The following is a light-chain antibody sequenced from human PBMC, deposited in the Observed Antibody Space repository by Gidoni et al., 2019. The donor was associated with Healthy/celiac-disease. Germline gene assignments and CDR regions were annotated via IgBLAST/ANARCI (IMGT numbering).Light chain of an antibody. J-gene: IGKJ3*01. Sequence: DIQLTQSPSFLSASVGDRVSITCRASQGISSDLAWYQQKPGKAPKLLIYAASTLQSGVPSRFSGSGSGTDFTLTISSLQPEDFATYYCQQLNIFGPGTKVDIQ. CDR1: QGISSD. V-gene: IGKV1-9*01. CDR3: QQLNI. CDR2: AAS.